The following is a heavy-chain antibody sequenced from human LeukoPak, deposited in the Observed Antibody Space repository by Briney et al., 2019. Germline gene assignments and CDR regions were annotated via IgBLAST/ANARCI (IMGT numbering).Heavy chain of an antibody. D-gene: IGHD3-3*01. Sequence: ASVKVSCKASGGTFSSYAISWVRQAPGQGLEWMGRIIPILGIASYAQKFQGRVTITADKSTSTAYMELSSLRSEDTAVYYCARFLGSYDFWSGYMDYWGQGTLVTVSS. CDR3: ARFLGSYDFWSGYMDY. CDR1: GGTFSSYA. V-gene: IGHV1-69*04. J-gene: IGHJ4*02. CDR2: IIPILGIA.